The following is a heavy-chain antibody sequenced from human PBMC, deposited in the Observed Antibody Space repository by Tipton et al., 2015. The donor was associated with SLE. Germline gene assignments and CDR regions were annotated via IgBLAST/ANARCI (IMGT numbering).Heavy chain of an antibody. CDR1: GYTFSTYD. V-gene: IGHV1-8*01. CDR3: VRGRGAVAGREIWLDP. CDR2: MNPNSGNS. D-gene: IGHD6-19*01. Sequence: QLVQSGAEVKKPGASVKVSCKASGYTFSTYDIDWVRQATGQGLEWMGWMNPNSGNSGYAQKFQGRVTMTRNNTISTAYMELSSVKVEGTAVYYWVRGRGAVAGREIWLDPWGQGTLVTVSS. J-gene: IGHJ5*02.